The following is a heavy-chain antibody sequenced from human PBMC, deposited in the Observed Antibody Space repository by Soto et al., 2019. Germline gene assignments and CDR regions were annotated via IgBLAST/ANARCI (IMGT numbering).Heavy chain of an antibody. CDR2: INIGSGNT. J-gene: IGHJ6*02. D-gene: IGHD2-21*02. Sequence: GASVKVSCKASGYAFSSYAMHWVRQAPGRRLEWMGWINIGSGNTEYSQNFQDRITITRDTSARTVYIELSGLRSEDTAVYYCSRDGGDCGYRLAYYYYIGMDVWGQGTTVTVSS. V-gene: IGHV1-3*04. CDR1: GYAFSSYA. CDR3: SRDGGDCGYRLAYYYYIGMDV.